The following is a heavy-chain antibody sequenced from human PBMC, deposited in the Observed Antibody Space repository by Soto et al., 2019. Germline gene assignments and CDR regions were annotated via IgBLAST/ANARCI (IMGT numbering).Heavy chain of an antibody. CDR2: IYTSGST. V-gene: IGHV4-4*07. CDR1: GGSISSYY. CDR3: ARATRYCSGGSCYSVFDY. D-gene: IGHD2-15*01. Sequence: TCTVSGGSISSYYWSWIRQPAGKGLEWIGRIYTSGSTNYNPSLKSRVTMSVDTSKNQFSLKLSSVTAADTAVYYCARATRYCSGGSCYSVFDYWGQGTLVTVSS. J-gene: IGHJ4*02.